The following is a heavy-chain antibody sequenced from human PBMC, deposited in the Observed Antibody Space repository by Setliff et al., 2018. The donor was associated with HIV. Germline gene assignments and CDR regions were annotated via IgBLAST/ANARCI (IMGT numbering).Heavy chain of an antibody. CDR2: IRYDGSNK. CDR1: GLTFSSHG. CDR3: ARDPVATIPRGFDI. V-gene: IGHV3-30*02. Sequence: GGSLRLSCAASGLTFSSHGMHWVRQAPGKGLEWVAFIRYDGSNKYYADSVKGRFTISRDNSKNTLYLQMNSLRAEDTAVYYCARDPVATIPRGFDIWGQGTMVTVSS. J-gene: IGHJ3*02. D-gene: IGHD5-12*01.